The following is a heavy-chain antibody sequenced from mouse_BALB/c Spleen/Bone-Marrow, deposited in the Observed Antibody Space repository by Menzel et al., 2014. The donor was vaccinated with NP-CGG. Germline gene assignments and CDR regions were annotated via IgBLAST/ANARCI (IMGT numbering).Heavy chain of an antibody. CDR2: INPYNDGT. Sequence: VQLQQSGPELVKPGASVKMSCKASGYTFTSYVMHWVKQKPGQGLEWIEYINPYNDGTKYNEKLKGKATLTSDKSSSTAYMELSSLTSEDSAVYYCAKGLTPDYWGQGTTLTVSS. D-gene: IGHD3-1*01. CDR3: AKGLTPDY. V-gene: IGHV1-14*01. J-gene: IGHJ2*01. CDR1: GYTFTSYV.